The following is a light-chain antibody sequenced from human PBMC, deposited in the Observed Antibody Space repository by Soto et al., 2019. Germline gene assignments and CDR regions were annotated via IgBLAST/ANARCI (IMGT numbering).Light chain of an antibody. CDR2: WAS. J-gene: IGKJ2*01. V-gene: IGKV4-1*01. Sequence: EIVLTQSPGTLSLSPGERATLSCRASQSVSSNSLAWYQQKPGQPPKLLIYWASTRESGVPDRFSGSGSGTDFTLTISSLQAEDVAVYYCQQYYSTLMYTFGQGTKLEIK. CDR1: QSVSSNS. CDR3: QQYYSTLMYT.